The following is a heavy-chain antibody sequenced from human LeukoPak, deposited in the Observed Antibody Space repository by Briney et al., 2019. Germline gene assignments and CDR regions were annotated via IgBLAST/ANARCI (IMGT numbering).Heavy chain of an antibody. V-gene: IGHV3-9*01. J-gene: IGHJ4*02. CDR3: ARGGISISPYYYGSGSYASNFDY. CDR2: ISWNSGSI. Sequence: LPGGSLRLSCAASGFTFDDYAMHWVRHAPGKGLEWVSGISWNSGSIGYADSVKGRFTISGDNAKKSLYLQMNNLRAEDTAFYYCARGGISISPYYYGSGSYASNFDYWGQGTLVTVSS. CDR1: GFTFDDYA. D-gene: IGHD3-10*01.